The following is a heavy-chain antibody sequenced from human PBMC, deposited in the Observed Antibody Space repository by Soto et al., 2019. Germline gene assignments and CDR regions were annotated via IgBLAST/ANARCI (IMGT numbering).Heavy chain of an antibody. D-gene: IGHD6-13*01. V-gene: IGHV3-11*06. CDR3: ARLYSSSRHYLDP. CDR2: ISSSSSYT. Sequence: GGSLRLSCAASGFTFSDYYMSWIRQAPGKGLEWVSYISSSSSYTNYADSVKGRFTISRDNAKNSLYLQMNSLRAEDTAVYYCARLYSSSRHYLDPWAQGTPVPVS. J-gene: IGHJ5*02. CDR1: GFTFSDYY.